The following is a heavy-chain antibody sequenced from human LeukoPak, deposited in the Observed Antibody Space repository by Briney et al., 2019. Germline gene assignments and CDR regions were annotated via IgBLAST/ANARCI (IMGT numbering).Heavy chain of an antibody. D-gene: IGHD4-17*01. V-gene: IGHV3-23*01. CDR3: AKDTRTATIGRFGP. CDR1: GFTFSNFA. CDR2: ISGSGDRT. Sequence: GGSLRLSCAASGFTFSNFAVTWVRQAPGKGLEWVSSISGSGDRTYYADSVKGRFTISRDNFKNTLYLQMISLTADDTAVYFCAKDTRTATIGRFGPWGQGTQVTVSS. J-gene: IGHJ5*02.